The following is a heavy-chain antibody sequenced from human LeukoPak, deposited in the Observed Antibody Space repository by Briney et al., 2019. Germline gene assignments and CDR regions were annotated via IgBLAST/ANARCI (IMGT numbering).Heavy chain of an antibody. Sequence: GSSVKVSCKASGGTFSSYTISWVRQAPGQGLEWMGRIIPILGIANYAQKFQGRVTITADESTSTAYMELSSLRSEDTAVYYCARIDSGSYYDLASDYWGQGTLVTVSS. CDR1: GGTFSSYT. CDR3: ARIDSGSYYDLASDY. V-gene: IGHV1-69*02. CDR2: IIPILGIA. J-gene: IGHJ4*02. D-gene: IGHD1-26*01.